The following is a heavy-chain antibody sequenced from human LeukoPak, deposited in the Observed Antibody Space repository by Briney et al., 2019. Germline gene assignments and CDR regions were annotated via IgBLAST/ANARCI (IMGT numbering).Heavy chain of an antibody. D-gene: IGHD1-26*01. CDR1: GGSISSGSYY. J-gene: IGHJ4*02. Sequence: NTSQTLSLTCTVSGGSISSGSYYWSWIRQPAGKGLEWIGRIYTSGSTNYNPSLKSRVTISVDTSKNQFSLKLSSVTAADTAVYYCARVRVGGAISFDCWGQGTLVTV. CDR2: IYTSGST. CDR3: ARVRVGGAISFDC. V-gene: IGHV4-61*02.